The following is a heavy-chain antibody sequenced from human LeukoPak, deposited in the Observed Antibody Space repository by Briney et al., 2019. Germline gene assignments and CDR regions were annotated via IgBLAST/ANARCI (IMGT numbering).Heavy chain of an antibody. CDR2: IIPIFGTA. Sequence: SVKVSCKASGGTFSSYAISWVRQAPGQGLEWMGGIIPIFGTANYAQKFQGRVTITADESTSTAYMELSSLRSEDTAVYYCARDLCYCSSTSCCSGWFDPWGRGTLVTVSS. V-gene: IGHV1-69*01. CDR1: GGTFSSYA. D-gene: IGHD2-2*01. J-gene: IGHJ5*02. CDR3: ARDLCYCSSTSCCSGWFDP.